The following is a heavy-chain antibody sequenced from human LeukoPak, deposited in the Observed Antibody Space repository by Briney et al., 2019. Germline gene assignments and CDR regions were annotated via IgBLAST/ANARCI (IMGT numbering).Heavy chain of an antibody. CDR1: GFTFSSYW. CDR2: IKQDGSEK. V-gene: IGHV3-7*01. D-gene: IGHD6-19*01. J-gene: IGHJ5*02. CDR3: ARDLSIAVAGNPGVS. Sequence: GGSLRLSCAASGFTFSSYWMSWVRQAPGKGLEWVANIKQDGSEKYYADSVKGRFTISRDNSKNTLYLQMNSLRAEDTAVYYCARDLSIAVAGNPGVSWGQGTLVTVSS.